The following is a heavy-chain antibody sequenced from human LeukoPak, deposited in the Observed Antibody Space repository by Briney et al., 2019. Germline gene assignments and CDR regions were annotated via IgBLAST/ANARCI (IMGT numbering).Heavy chain of an antibody. CDR1: GFTFSSYA. CDR2: ISGSGGST. CDR3: ARAGEEYQNWFDP. J-gene: IGHJ5*02. V-gene: IGHV3-23*01. D-gene: IGHD2-2*01. Sequence: PGRSLRLSCAASGFTFSSYAMSWVRQAPGKGLEWVSAISGSGGSTYYADSVKGRFTISRDNAKNSLYLQMNSLRAEDTAVYYCARAGEEYQNWFDPWGQGTLVTVSS.